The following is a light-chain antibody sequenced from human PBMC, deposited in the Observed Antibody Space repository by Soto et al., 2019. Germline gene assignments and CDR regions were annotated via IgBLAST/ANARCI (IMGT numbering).Light chain of an antibody. CDR2: WAS. J-gene: IGKJ4*01. V-gene: IGKV4-1*01. CDR3: QQYISLPYT. Sequence: DIVMTQSPDSLAVSLGERATINCKSSQRVLFSSNNRNYLVWYQQRPGQPPKLLIYWASTRESGVPDRFSGSGSGTDFTLTISSLQAEDVAVYYCQQYISLPYTFGGGTKVEIK. CDR1: QRVLFSSNNRNY.